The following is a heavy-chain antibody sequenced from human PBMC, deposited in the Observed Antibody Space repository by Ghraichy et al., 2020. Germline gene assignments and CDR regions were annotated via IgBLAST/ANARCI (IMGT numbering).Heavy chain of an antibody. CDR2: IYTSGST. CDR3: ARHYDFWSGSPGP. CDR1: GGSISSYY. Sequence: SETLSLTCTVSGGSISSYYWSWIRQPPGKGLEWIGYIYTSGSTNYNPSLKSRVTISVDTSKNQFSLKLSSVTAADTAVYYCARHYDFWSGSPGPWGQGTLVTVSS. D-gene: IGHD3-3*01. V-gene: IGHV4-4*09. J-gene: IGHJ5*02.